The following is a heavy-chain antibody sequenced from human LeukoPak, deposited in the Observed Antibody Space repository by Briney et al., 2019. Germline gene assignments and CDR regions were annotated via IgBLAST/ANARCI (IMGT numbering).Heavy chain of an antibody. CDR3: ASSPVVVTAHNYFDY. CDR1: GGSISGYY. D-gene: IGHD2-21*02. J-gene: IGHJ4*02. V-gene: IGHV4-59*01. Sequence: SETLSPTCTVSGGSISGYYWSWIRQPPGKGLEWIGYIYYSGSTNYNPSLKSRVTISVDTSKNQFSLKLSSVTAADTAVYYCASSPVVVTAHNYFDYWGQGTLVTVSS. CDR2: IYYSGST.